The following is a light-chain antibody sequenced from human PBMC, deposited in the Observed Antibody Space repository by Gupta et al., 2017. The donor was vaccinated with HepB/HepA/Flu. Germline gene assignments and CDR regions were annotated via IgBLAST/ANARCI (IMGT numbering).Light chain of an antibody. CDR3: QHRYSWPLT. Sequence: EIELKQSAATPPSSPGERATVTCRASQSFSNWLAWYQQKPGQVPRLLIYDAANRATGNPARFSGSGSGTDFTLTISSLEPEDFAVYYCQHRYSWPLTFGQGTRLEIK. V-gene: IGKV3-11*01. CDR1: QSFSNW. CDR2: DAA. J-gene: IGKJ5*01.